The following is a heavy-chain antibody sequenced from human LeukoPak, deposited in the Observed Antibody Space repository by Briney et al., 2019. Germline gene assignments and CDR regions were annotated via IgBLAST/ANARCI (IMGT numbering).Heavy chain of an antibody. V-gene: IGHV3-30*02. CDR2: IRYDGSNK. D-gene: IGHD3-10*01. Sequence: PGGSLRLSCSASGFSFIDFAMHWVRQAPGKGLEWVAFIRYDGSNKYYADSVKGRFTISRDNSKNTLYLQMNSLRAEDTAVYYCAKVPSGSYYDPEYYFDYWGQGTLVTVSS. CDR3: AKVPSGSYYDPEYYFDY. J-gene: IGHJ4*02. CDR1: GFSFIDFA.